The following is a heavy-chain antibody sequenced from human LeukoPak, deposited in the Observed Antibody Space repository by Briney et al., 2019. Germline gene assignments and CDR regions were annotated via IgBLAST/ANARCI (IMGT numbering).Heavy chain of an antibody. D-gene: IGHD2-2*02. CDR3: ARDPGYCSSTSCYTEDV. Sequence: PGGSLRLSCAASGFTFSSYNMNWVRQAPGKGLEWVSYISSSSSTIYYADSVKGRFTISRDNAKNSLYLQMNSLRAEDTAVYYCARDPGYCSSTSCYTEDVWGKGTTVTVSS. J-gene: IGHJ6*04. CDR1: GFTFSSYN. CDR2: ISSSSSTI. V-gene: IGHV3-48*01.